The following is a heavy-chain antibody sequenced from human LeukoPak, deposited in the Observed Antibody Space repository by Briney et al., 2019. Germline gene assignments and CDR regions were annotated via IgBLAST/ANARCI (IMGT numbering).Heavy chain of an antibody. D-gene: IGHD3-9*01. J-gene: IGHJ6*02. CDR2: ISYDGSNK. V-gene: IGHV3-30*04. Sequence: GGSLRLSCAASGFTFSSYAMHWVRQAPGKGLEWEAVISYDGSNKYYADSVEGRFTISRDNAKNSLYLQMNSLRAEDTAVYYCAREVVIFPDYYYYGMDVWGQGTTVTVSS. CDR1: GFTFSSYA. CDR3: AREVVIFPDYYYYGMDV.